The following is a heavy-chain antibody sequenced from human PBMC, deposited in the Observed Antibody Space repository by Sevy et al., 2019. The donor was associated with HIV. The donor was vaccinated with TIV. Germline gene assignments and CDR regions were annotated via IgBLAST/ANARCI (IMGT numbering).Heavy chain of an antibody. D-gene: IGHD3-16*01. CDR1: GFTFSANW. V-gene: IGHV3-7*01. J-gene: IGHJ4*02. CDR3: AHETFGRFES. Sequence: GGSLRLSCAASGFTFSANWMNWVRQAPGKGLEWVANIKADGRGKHYVDPVEGRFTISRDNAKNLLFLQMNSLRVEDTAVYYCAHETFGRFESWGQGTLVTVSS. CDR2: IKADGRGK.